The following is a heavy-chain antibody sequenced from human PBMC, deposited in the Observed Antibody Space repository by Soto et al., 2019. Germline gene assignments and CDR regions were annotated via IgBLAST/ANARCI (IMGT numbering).Heavy chain of an antibody. V-gene: IGHV6-1*01. D-gene: IGHD6-19*01. CDR1: GDSVSSNSAA. J-gene: IGHJ6*02. CDR2: TYYRSKWYN. CDR3: ARVEQWLGALYSHYGMDV. Sequence: SQTLSLTCAISGDSVSSNSAAWNWIRPSPSRGLEWLGRTYYRSKWYNDYAVSVKSRITINPDTSKNQFSLQLNSVTPEDTAVYYCARVEQWLGALYSHYGMDVWGQGTTVTVSS.